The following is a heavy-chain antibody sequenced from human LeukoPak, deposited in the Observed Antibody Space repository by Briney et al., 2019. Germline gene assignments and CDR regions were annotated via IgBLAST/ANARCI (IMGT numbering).Heavy chain of an antibody. V-gene: IGHV4-30-4*01. D-gene: IGHD3-10*01. J-gene: IGHJ3*02. Sequence: PSETLTLTCTVSGGSISSGDYYWSWIRQPPGKGLEWIGYIYYSGSTYYNPSLKSRVTISVDTSKNQFSLKLSSVTAADTAVYYCARDLGLGLLWFGDLRGPDAFDIWGQGTMVTVSS. CDR3: ARDLGLGLLWFGDLRGPDAFDI. CDR2: IYYSGST. CDR1: GGSISSGDYY.